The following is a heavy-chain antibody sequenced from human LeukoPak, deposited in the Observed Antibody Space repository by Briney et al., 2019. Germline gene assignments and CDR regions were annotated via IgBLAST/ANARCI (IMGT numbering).Heavy chain of an antibody. CDR2: IYYSGST. CDR1: GGSISSYY. D-gene: IGHD3-9*01. V-gene: IGHV4-59*08. J-gene: IGHJ4*02. Sequence: SETLSLTCTVSGGSISSYYWSWIRQPPGKGLEWIGYIYYSGSTTYNPSLKSRVTISIDRSKNQFSLKMNSVTAADTAVYYCARHEGYDILTGYSYYFDYWGQGTLVTVSS. CDR3: ARHEGYDILTGYSYYFDY.